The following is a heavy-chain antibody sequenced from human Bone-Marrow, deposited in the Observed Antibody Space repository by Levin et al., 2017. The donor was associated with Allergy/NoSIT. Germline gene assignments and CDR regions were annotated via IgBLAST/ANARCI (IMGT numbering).Heavy chain of an antibody. D-gene: IGHD6-13*01. CDR3: ARGIAAAGIGTHLNFDY. Sequence: SVKVSCKASGGTFSSYAISWVRQAPGQGLEWMGGIILIFGTANYAQKFQGRVTITADESTSTAYMELSSLRSEDTAVYYCARGIAAAGIGTHLNFDYWGQGTLVTVSS. J-gene: IGHJ4*02. V-gene: IGHV1-69*13. CDR2: IILIFGTA. CDR1: GGTFSSYA.